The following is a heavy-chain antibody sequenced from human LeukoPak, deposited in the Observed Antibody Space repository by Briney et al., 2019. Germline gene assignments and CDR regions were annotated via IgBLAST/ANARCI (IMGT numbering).Heavy chain of an antibody. J-gene: IGHJ4*02. D-gene: IGHD6-13*01. CDR1: GYTFTSYG. V-gene: IGHV1-18*01. Sequence: GASVKVSCKASGYTFTSYGISWVRQAPGQGLEWMGWISAYNGNTNYAQKLQGRVTMTTDTSTSTAYMELRSLRSDDTAVYYCARVGYSSSWYVGDGRKPLDYWGQGTLVTVSS. CDR2: ISAYNGNT. CDR3: ARVGYSSSWYVGDGRKPLDY.